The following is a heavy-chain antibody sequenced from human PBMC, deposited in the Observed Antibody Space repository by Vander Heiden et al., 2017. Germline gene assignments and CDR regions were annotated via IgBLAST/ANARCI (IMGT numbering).Heavy chain of an antibody. V-gene: IGHV3-9*01. J-gene: IGHJ4*02. CDR1: GFTFDDYA. CDR3: AKGLGSGFDY. D-gene: IGHD6-19*01. CDR2: ISWNSGSI. Sequence: EVQLVESGGGLVQPDRSLRLSCAASGFTFDDYAMHWVRQAPGKGLEWVSGISWNSGSIGYADSVKGRFTISRDNAKNSLYLQMNSLRAEDTALYYCAKGLGSGFDYWGQGTLVTVSS.